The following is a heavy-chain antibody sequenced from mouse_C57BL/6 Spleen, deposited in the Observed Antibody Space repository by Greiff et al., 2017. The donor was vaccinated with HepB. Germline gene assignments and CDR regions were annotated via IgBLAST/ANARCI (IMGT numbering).Heavy chain of an antibody. CDR2: INPNNGGT. CDR1: GYTFTDYY. J-gene: IGHJ3*01. D-gene: IGHD1-1*01. V-gene: IGHV1-26*01. Sequence: EVQLQQSGPELVKPGASVKISCKASGYTFTDYYMNWVKQSHGKSLEWIGDINPNNGGTSYNQKFKGKATLTVDKSSSTAYMELRSLTSEDSAVYYCARGGYGSSYVFCFAYWGQGTLVTVSA. CDR3: ARGGYGSSYVFCFAY.